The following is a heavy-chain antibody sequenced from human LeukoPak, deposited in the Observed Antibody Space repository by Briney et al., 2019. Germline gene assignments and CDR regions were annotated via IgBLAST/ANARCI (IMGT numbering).Heavy chain of an antibody. CDR3: ARDHTGITIFGGSWFDP. CDR2: IIPIFGIA. J-gene: IGHJ5*02. Sequence: SVKVSFKASGGTFSIYAISWVRQAPGQGLEWMGRIIPIFGIANYAQKFQGRVTITADKSTSTAYMELSSLRSEDTAVYYCARDHTGITIFGGSWFDPWGQGTLVTVSS. CDR1: GGTFSIYA. V-gene: IGHV1-69*04. D-gene: IGHD3-3*01.